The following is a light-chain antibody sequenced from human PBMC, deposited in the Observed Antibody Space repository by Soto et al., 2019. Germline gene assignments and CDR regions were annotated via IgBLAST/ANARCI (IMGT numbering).Light chain of an antibody. CDR1: SSNIGSNY. V-gene: IGLV1-47*01. CDR2: RNN. CDR3: AAWDDTLSKV. Sequence: QSVLTQPPSASGTPGQRGTISCSGSSSNIGSNYVYWYQQLPGTAPKLLIYRNNQRPPGVPARFSGSKSGTSASLAISGLRSEDEADYYCAAWDDTLSKVFGTGTKVTVL. J-gene: IGLJ1*01.